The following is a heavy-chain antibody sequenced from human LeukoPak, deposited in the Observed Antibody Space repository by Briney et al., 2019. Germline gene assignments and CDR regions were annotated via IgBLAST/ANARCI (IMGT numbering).Heavy chain of an antibody. V-gene: IGHV3-48*01. CDR1: GFTFSTYS. D-gene: IGHD3-3*01. J-gene: IGHJ5*02. Sequence: SGGSLRLSCAASGFTFSTYSMYWVRQAPGKGLEWVSYISSRSNTIYYANSVRGRFTISRDNAKNSLYLQTNSLRVEDTAVYYCARDPSQFLEPHWLDPWGQGTLVTVSS. CDR3: ARDPSQFLEPHWLDP. CDR2: ISSRSNTI.